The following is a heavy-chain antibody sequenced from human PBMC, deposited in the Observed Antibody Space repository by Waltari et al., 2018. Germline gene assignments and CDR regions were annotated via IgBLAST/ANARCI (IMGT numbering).Heavy chain of an antibody. V-gene: IGHV3-48*03. CDR2: ISSSVSTI. J-gene: IGHJ4*02. Sequence: EVQLVESGGGLVQPGGSLRLSCAASGFTFCSYEMNWVRQAPGKGVELVSYISSSVSTIYYADSVNGRFTISRDNAKNSLYLQMNSLRAEDTAVYYCARDYDSSGYYYGVDYWGQGTLVTVSA. CDR3: ARDYDSSGYYYGVDY. D-gene: IGHD3-22*01. CDR1: GFTFCSYE.